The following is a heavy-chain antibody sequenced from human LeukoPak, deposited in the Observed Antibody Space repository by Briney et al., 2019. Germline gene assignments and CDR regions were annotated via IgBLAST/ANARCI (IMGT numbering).Heavy chain of an antibody. CDR3: ARAGFSRGSDY. D-gene: IGHD3-10*01. Sequence: PSQTLSLTCTVSGGSISSGDYYWSWIRQPPGKGLEWIGYIYYSGSTNYNPSLKSRVTISVDTSKNQFSLKLSSVTAADTAVYYCARAGFSRGSDYWGQGTLVTVSS. V-gene: IGHV4-61*08. CDR2: IYYSGST. CDR1: GGSISSGDYY. J-gene: IGHJ4*02.